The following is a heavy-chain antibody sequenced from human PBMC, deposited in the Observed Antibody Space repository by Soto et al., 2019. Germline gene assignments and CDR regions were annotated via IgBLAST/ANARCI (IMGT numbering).Heavy chain of an antibody. CDR2: ISYDGSNK. Sequence: AGGSLRLSCAASGFTFSSYAMHWVRQAPGKGLEWVAVISYDGSNKYYADSVKGRFTISRDNSKNTLYLQMNSLRAEDTAVYYCAMPYYYDSSGSGLDVWGQGTTVTVSS. D-gene: IGHD3-22*01. CDR3: AMPYYYDSSGSGLDV. V-gene: IGHV3-30-3*01. CDR1: GFTFSSYA. J-gene: IGHJ6*02.